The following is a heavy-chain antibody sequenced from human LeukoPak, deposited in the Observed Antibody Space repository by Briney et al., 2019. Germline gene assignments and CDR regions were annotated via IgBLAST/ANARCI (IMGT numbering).Heavy chain of an antibody. CDR3: ARDLGALLWFGETLGGWFDP. J-gene: IGHJ5*02. D-gene: IGHD3-10*01. V-gene: IGHV1-2*02. CDR1: GYIFSDYY. CDR2: INPHSGVT. Sequence: ASVKVSCKTSGYIFSDYYLHWVRQAPGQGLEWMGWINPHSGVTKYAQKFQGRVTMTRDTSISTAYMELSRLRSDDTAVYYCARDLGALLWFGETLGGWFDPWGQGTLVTVSS.